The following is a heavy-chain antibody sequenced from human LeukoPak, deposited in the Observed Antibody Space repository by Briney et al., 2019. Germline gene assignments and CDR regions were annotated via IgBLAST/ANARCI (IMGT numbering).Heavy chain of an antibody. Sequence: GGSLRLSCAALGFTVSRTYMRWVRQAPGKGLEWVSVIYEGGDIYYADSVRGRFAISRDNSKNTVYLQMNGLRGEDKAVYYCARDPSGTGTGFDIWGQGTMVTVSS. CDR3: ARDPSGTGTGFDI. V-gene: IGHV3-66*01. J-gene: IGHJ3*02. CDR1: GFTVSRTY. D-gene: IGHD3/OR15-3a*01. CDR2: IYEGGDI.